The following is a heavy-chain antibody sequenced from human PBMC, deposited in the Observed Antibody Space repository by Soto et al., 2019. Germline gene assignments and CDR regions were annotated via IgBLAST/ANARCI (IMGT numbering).Heavy chain of an antibody. J-gene: IGHJ6*02. CDR1: GFTYNSYD. Sequence: EVQLVESGGGLVQPGGSLRLSCAAFGFTYNSYDMIWVRQVTGKGLEWIASMGGAGAREYSGSVKGRFIISRDNAKNSLYLQMDSLRVADTGFYYCTRATFGVGMDLWGHGTPVTVSS. CDR3: TRATFGVGMDL. CDR2: MGGAGAR. V-gene: IGHV3-13*01. D-gene: IGHD3-10*01.